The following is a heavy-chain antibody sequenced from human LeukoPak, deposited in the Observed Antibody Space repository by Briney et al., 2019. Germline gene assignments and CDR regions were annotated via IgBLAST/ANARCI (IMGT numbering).Heavy chain of an antibody. CDR1: GFRFNTYW. V-gene: IGHV3-7*04. Sequence: PGGSLRLSCAASGFRFNTYWMSWVRQAPGKGLEWVANIKQDGNEKYYADSVKGRFTISRDNGKNSLDLQMNSLRAEDTAVYYCARVLHKRNYDSSDYYGSWGQGTLVTVSS. CDR2: IKQDGNEK. J-gene: IGHJ5*02. D-gene: IGHD3-22*01. CDR3: ARVLHKRNYDSSDYYGS.